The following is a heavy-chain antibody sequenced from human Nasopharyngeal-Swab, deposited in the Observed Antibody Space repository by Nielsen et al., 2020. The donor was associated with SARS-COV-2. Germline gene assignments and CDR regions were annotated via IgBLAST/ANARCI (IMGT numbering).Heavy chain of an antibody. CDR2: IYHSGST. CDR3: ARGRARITMVRGVKQQHFDY. V-gene: IGHV4-4*02. J-gene: IGHJ4*02. Sequence: VRQAPGKGLEWIGEIYHSGSTNYNPSLKSRVTISVDKSKNQFSLKLSSVTAADTAVYYCARGRARITMVRGVKQQHFDYWGQGTLVTVSS. D-gene: IGHD3-10*01.